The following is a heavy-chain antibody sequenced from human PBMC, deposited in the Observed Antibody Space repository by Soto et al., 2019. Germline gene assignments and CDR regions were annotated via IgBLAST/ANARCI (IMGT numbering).Heavy chain of an antibody. CDR1: GFTFSSYA. CDR3: GKADHGGKVYWYFDL. Sequence: EVQLLESGGGLVQPGGSLRLSCAASGFTFSSYAMSWVRQAPGKGLEWVSAISGSGGSTYYADSVKGRFAISRDNSKNSLYLQMNSLRAEDTAVYYCGKADHGGKVYWYFDLWGRGTLVTVSS. J-gene: IGHJ2*01. D-gene: IGHD3-16*01. CDR2: ISGSGGST. V-gene: IGHV3-23*01.